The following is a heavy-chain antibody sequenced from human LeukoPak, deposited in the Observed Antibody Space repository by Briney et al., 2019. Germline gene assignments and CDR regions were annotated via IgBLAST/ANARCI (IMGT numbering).Heavy chain of an antibody. V-gene: IGHV4-34*01. J-gene: IGHJ4*02. CDR1: GGSFSGYY. Sequence: SEALSLTCAVYGGSFSGYYWSWIRQPPGKGLEWIGEINHSGSTNYNPSLKSRVTISVDTSKNQFSLKLSSVTAADTAVYYCATLTRGYYYGSGSYNYWGQGTLVTVSS. CDR3: ATLTRGYYYGSGSYNY. CDR2: INHSGST. D-gene: IGHD3-10*01.